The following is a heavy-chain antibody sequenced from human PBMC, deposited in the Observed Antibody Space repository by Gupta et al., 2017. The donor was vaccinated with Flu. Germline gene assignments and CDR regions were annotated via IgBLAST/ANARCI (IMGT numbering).Heavy chain of an antibody. CDR2: ISAYNGNT. CDR3: ARDQDSSGYYYESWHWFDP. V-gene: IGHV1-18*01. J-gene: IGHJ5*02. D-gene: IGHD3-22*01. Sequence: GLEWMGWISAYNGNTNYAQKLQGRVTMTTDTSTSTAYMELRSLRSDDTAVYYCARDQDSSGYYYESWHWFDPWGQGTLVTVSS.